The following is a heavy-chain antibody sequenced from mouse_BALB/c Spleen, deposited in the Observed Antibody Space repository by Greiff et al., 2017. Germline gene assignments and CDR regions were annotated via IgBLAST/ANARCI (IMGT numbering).Heavy chain of an antibody. CDR2: INPYNGGT. D-gene: IGHD2-4*01. Sequence: VHVKQSGPELVKPGASMKISCKASGYSFTGYTMNWVKQSHGKNLEWIGLINPYNGGTSYNQKFKGKATLTVDKSSSTAYMELLSLTSEDSAVYYCAITMITTGYAMDYWGQGTSVTVSS. CDR1: GYSFTGYT. CDR3: AITMITTGYAMDY. V-gene: IGHV1-18*01. J-gene: IGHJ4*01.